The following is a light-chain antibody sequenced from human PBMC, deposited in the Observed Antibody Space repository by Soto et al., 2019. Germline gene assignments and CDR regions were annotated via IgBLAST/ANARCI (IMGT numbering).Light chain of an antibody. CDR1: QSVSSSY. CDR2: GAS. V-gene: IGKV3-20*01. CDR3: QQYGSSPMYP. J-gene: IGKJ2*01. Sequence: EIVLTQSPGTLSLSPGERATLSCRASQSVSSSYLAWYQQKPGQAPRLLIYGASSRATGIPDRFSGSGSGTDFTLTISRLEPDDFAVYYCQQYGSSPMYPFGQGTKLEI.